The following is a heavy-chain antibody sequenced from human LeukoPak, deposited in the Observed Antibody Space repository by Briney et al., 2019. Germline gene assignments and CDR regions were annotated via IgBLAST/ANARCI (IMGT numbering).Heavy chain of an antibody. V-gene: IGHV3-33*01. J-gene: IGHJ2*01. D-gene: IGHD6-13*01. Sequence: GGSLRLSCAASGFTFDKYGMDCVRQAPGKGLEWVAVIWYDGTTKFYADSVKGRFTISRDNSKNTLSLQMDSLRAEDTAVYYCARGPIASSWHYYFDLWGRGTLVSVSS. CDR3: ARGPIASSWHYYFDL. CDR2: IWYDGTTK. CDR1: GFTFDKYG.